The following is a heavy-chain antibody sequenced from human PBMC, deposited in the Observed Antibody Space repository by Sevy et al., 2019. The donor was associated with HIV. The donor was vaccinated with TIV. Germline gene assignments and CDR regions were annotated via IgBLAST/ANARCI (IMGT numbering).Heavy chain of an antibody. D-gene: IGHD1-26*01. CDR3: ARDRSGGYGITSAFDI. CDR2: INAGNGNT. J-gene: IGHJ3*02. CDR1: GYTFTSYA. V-gene: IGHV1-3*01. Sequence: ASVKVSCKASGYTFTSYAMHWVRQAPGQRLEWMGWINAGNGNTKYSQMFRGRVTITRDTSASTAYMGLSSLRSEDTAVYYCARDRSGGYGITSAFDIWGQGTMVTVSS.